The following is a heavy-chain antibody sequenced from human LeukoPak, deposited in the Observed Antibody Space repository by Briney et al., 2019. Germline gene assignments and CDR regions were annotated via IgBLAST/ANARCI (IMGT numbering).Heavy chain of an antibody. CDR2: ISAYNGNT. J-gene: IGHJ4*02. D-gene: IGHD6-13*01. CDR1: GYTFTSYG. V-gene: IGHV1-18*01. CDR3: ARVEYSSSFDY. Sequence: ASVKVSCKASGYTFTSYGISWVRQAPGQGLEWMGWISAYNGNTNYAQKLQGRVTMTTDTSTSTVYMELRSLRSDDTAVYYCARVEYSSSFDYWGQGTLVTVSS.